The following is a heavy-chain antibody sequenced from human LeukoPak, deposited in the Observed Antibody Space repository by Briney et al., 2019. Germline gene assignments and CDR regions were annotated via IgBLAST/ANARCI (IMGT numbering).Heavy chain of an antibody. Sequence: PGGSLRLSCAASGFTFSSYTMNWVRQAPGKGLEWVSSISSSSSYIYYADSVKGRFTISRDNSKNTLYLQMNSLRAEDTAVFYYAKSRGYSDHDRFFDYWGQGTLVTVSS. CDR1: GFTFSSYT. D-gene: IGHD5-12*01. V-gene: IGHV3-21*01. CDR2: ISSSSSYI. CDR3: AKSRGYSDHDRFFDY. J-gene: IGHJ4*02.